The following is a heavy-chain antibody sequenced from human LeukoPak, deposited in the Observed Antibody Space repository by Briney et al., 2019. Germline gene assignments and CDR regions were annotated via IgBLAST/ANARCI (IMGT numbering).Heavy chain of an antibody. CDR3: AKDHYWSIDY. J-gene: IGHJ4*02. V-gene: IGHV3-74*01. CDR1: GNYW. D-gene: IGHD3-3*01. CDR2: IKGDGIST. Sequence: GGSLRLSCAASGNYWMHWVRHAPGQGLVWVSRIKGDGISTNYADSVKGRFTISRDIAKNTLYLQMNSLRAEDTGVYYCAKDHYWSIDYWGRGTLVTVSS.